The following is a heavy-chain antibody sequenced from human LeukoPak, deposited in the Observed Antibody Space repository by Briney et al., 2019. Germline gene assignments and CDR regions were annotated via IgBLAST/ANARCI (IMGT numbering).Heavy chain of an antibody. CDR2: INPNSGGT. J-gene: IGHJ4*02. Sequence: ASVKVSCKASGYTFTGYYMHWVRQAPGQGLEWMGWINPNSGGTNYAQKFQGRVTMTRDTSISTAYLQWSSLKASDTAMYYCARVTTVNQFDYWGQGTLVTVSS. CDR3: ARVTTVNQFDY. CDR1: GYTFTGYY. V-gene: IGHV1-2*02. D-gene: IGHD4-17*01.